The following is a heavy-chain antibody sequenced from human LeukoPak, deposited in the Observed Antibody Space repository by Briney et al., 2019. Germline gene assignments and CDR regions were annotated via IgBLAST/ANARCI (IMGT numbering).Heavy chain of an antibody. CDR1: GYTLTIYG. CDR2: ISAYNGNT. V-gene: IGHV1-18*01. CDR3: ARDYGTFDY. D-gene: IGHD1-14*01. J-gene: IGHJ4*02. Sequence: ASVTVSCKASGYTLTIYGISWVRQAPGQGLEWMGWISAYNGNTNYAQKLQVTGTMTTDTSTRTAYIELRSLSSDDTALYYCARDYGTFDYWGQGTLVTVSS.